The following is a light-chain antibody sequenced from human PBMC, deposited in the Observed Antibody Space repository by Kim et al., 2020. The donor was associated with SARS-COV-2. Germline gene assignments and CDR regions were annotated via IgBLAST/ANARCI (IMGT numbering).Light chain of an antibody. J-gene: IGKJ4*01. CDR3: QQTDRFPLT. CDR1: QGISTW. V-gene: IGKV1-12*01. Sequence: PSVGDRVTITCRASQGISTWLASYQQKPVKAPKLLIHTASTLQSGVSSRFSGSGSGTDFTLTISSLKPEDSATYYCQQTDRFPLTFGGGTKVDIK. CDR2: TAS.